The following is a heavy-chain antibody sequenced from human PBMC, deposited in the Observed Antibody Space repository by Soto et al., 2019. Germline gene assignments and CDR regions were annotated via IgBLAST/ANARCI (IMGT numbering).Heavy chain of an antibody. CDR3: ARDSRSGYYLEY. Sequence: SETLSLTCAVSGDSISSGGYSWNWIRQPPGKGLEWIGYVYHSGGTDYNPSLKSRVTITVDSSNNQFSLKLNSVTAADTAVYYCARDSRSGYYLEYWGQGTLVTVSS. D-gene: IGHD3-22*01. V-gene: IGHV4-30-2*01. CDR2: VYHSGGT. J-gene: IGHJ4*02. CDR1: GDSISSGGYS.